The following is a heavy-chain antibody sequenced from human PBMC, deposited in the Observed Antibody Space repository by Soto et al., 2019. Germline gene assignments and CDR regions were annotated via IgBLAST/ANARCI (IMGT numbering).Heavy chain of an antibody. D-gene: IGHD3-22*01. CDR2: IYYSGST. Sequence: ASETLSLTCTVSGGSVSSGSYCWSWIRQPPGKGLEWIGYIYYSGSTNYNPSLKSRVTISVDTSKNQFSLKLSSVTAADTAVYYCARNYYDGEDAFDFWGQGTMVTVSS. J-gene: IGHJ3*01. CDR3: ARNYYDGEDAFDF. CDR1: GGSVSSGSYC. V-gene: IGHV4-61*01.